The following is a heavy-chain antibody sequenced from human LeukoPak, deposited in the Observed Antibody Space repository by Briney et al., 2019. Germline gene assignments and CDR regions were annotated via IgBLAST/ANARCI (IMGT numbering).Heavy chain of an antibody. J-gene: IGHJ4*02. CDR2: INTNTGNP. Sequence: ASVKVSCKASGYTFTGYYMHWVRQAPGQGLEWMGWINTNTGNPTCAQGFTGRFVFSLDTSVSTAYLQISSLKAEDTAVYYCAREAFEGCSGGSCYSGTGYWGQGTLVTVSS. CDR3: AREAFEGCSGGSCYSGTGY. D-gene: IGHD2-15*01. V-gene: IGHV7-4-1*02. CDR1: GYTFTGYY.